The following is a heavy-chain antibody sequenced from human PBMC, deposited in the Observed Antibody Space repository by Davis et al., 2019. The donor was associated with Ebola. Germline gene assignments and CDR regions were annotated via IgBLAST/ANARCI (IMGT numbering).Heavy chain of an antibody. Sequence: PGGSLRLSCAASGFTFSSSWMHWVRQAPGKGLVWVSLINNDGSITTYADSVKGRFTISRDNAKNTLYLQMNTLRAEDTALYYCARGWLRGGMDVWGEGTTVTV. V-gene: IGHV3-74*01. CDR3: ARGWLRGGMDV. CDR2: INNDGSIT. CDR1: GFTFSSSW. D-gene: IGHD5-18*01. J-gene: IGHJ6*02.